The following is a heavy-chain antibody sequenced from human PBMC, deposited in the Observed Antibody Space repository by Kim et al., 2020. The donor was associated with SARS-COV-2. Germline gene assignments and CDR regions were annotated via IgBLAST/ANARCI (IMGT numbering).Heavy chain of an antibody. J-gene: IGHJ6*02. CDR2: ISIISSTL. D-gene: IGHD1-26*01. Sequence: GGSLRLSCAASGFTFISYSMNWVRQAPVKGLEWVSYISIISSTLYYADSVKGRFTISRDNAKNLLYLQMNSLRDEDTAVYYCARVVGATSYYYYGMDVWGQGTTITVSS. CDR3: ARVVGATSYYYYGMDV. CDR1: GFTFISYS. V-gene: IGHV3-48*02.